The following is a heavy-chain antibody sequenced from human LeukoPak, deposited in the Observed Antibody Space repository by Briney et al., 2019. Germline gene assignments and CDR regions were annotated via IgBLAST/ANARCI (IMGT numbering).Heavy chain of an antibody. CDR2: ISGYNGKT. J-gene: IGHJ5*02. CDR1: GYKFIDFG. Sequence: ASVKVSCKASGYKFIDFGITWVRQAPGQGLEWMGWISGYNGKTNYAQKFQGRVTMTTDTSTSTVYLELRSLRSDDTAVYYCARWETGSWFDPWGQGTLVTASS. V-gene: IGHV1-18*01. CDR3: ARWETGSWFDP. D-gene: IGHD1-14*01.